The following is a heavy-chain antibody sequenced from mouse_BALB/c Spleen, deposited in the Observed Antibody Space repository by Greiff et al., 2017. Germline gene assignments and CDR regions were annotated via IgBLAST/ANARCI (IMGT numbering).Heavy chain of an antibody. CDR3: AFITTVVAPDY. CDR2: INPSNGRT. J-gene: IGHJ2*01. CDR1: GYTFTSYW. V-gene: IGHV1S81*02. D-gene: IGHD1-1*01. Sequence: QVQLQQPGAELVKPGASVKLSCKASGYTFTSYWMHWVKQRPGQGLEWIGEINPSNGRTNYNEKFKSKATLTVDKSSSTAYMQLSSLTSEDSAVYYCAFITTVVAPDYWGQGTTLTVSS.